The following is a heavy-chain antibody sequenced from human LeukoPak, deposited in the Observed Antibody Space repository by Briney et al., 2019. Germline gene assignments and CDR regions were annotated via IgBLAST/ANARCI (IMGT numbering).Heavy chain of an antibody. CDR3: ARVQLWFGYNWFDP. J-gene: IGHJ5*02. V-gene: IGHV3-53*01. Sequence: PGGSLRLSCAASGFTVSSNYMSWVRQAPGKGLEWVSVVYSGGSTYYADSVKGRFTISRDNSKNTLYLQMNSLRAEDTAVYYCARVQLWFGYNWFDPWGQGTLVTVSS. CDR1: GFTVSSNY. D-gene: IGHD5-18*01. CDR2: VYSGGST.